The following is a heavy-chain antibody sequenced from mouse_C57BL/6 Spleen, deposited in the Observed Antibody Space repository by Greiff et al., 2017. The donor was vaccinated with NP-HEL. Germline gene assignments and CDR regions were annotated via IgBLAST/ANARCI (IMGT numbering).Heavy chain of an antibody. V-gene: IGHV5-17*01. Sequence: EVKLVESGGGLVKPGGSLKLSCAASGFTFSDYGMHWVRQAPEKGLEWVAYISSGSSTIYYADTVKGRFTISRDNAKNTLFLQMTSLRSEDTAMYYCASLTGSLYYYAMDYWGQGTSVTVSS. J-gene: IGHJ4*01. CDR2: ISSGSSTI. D-gene: IGHD4-1*01. CDR1: GFTFSDYG. CDR3: ASLTGSLYYYAMDY.